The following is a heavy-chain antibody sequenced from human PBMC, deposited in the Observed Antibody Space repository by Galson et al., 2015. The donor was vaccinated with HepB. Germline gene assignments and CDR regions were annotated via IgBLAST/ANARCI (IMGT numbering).Heavy chain of an antibody. CDR3: TRDLLTVVTPFWYFDL. CDR2: IRREAYGGTT. Sequence: SLKLSCAASGFTFGDYAMSWFRQAPGKGLEWVGFIRREAYGGTTEYAASVKGRFTISRDESKSIAYLQTNSLKTEDTAVYYCTRDLLTVVTPFWYFDLWGRGTLVTVSS. V-gene: IGHV3-49*03. D-gene: IGHD4-23*01. CDR1: GFTFGDYA. J-gene: IGHJ2*01.